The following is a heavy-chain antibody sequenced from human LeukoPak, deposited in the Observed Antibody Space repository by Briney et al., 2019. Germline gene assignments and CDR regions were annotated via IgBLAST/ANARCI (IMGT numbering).Heavy chain of an antibody. Sequence: SVKVSCKASGGTFSSYAISWVRQAPGQGLEWMGGIIPIFGTANYAQKFQGRVTITADESTSTAYMELSSLRSEDTAVYYCARDFPSVVAGRWWFDPWGQGTLVTVSS. V-gene: IGHV1-69*13. D-gene: IGHD6-19*01. CDR3: ARDFPSVVAGRWWFDP. CDR1: GGTFSSYA. J-gene: IGHJ5*02. CDR2: IIPIFGTA.